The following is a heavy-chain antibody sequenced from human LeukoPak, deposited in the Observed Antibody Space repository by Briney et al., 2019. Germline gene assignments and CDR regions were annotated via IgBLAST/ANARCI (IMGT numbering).Heavy chain of an antibody. Sequence: PGGSLRLSCAVSEFTFSSYEMNWVRQAPGKGLEWVSYISSSGSDIYYADSVKGRFTISRDNAKNSLYLQMNSLRAEDTAVYYCARVWYSGSYPVDYWGQGTLITVSS. J-gene: IGHJ4*02. V-gene: IGHV3-48*03. CDR3: ARVWYSGSYPVDY. CDR2: ISSSGSDI. CDR1: EFTFSSYE. D-gene: IGHD1-26*01.